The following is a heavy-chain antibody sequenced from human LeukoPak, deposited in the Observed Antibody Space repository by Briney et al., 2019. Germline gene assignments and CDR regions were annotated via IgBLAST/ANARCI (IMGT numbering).Heavy chain of an antibody. Sequence: PSETLSLTCAVSGGSISSSNWWSSVRQPPGKGLEWIGEIYHSGSTNYNPSLKSRVTISVDKSKNQFSLKLSSVTAADTAVYYCARDLGGSGSIDYWGQGTLVTVSS. CDR1: GGSISSSNW. D-gene: IGHD3-10*01. V-gene: IGHV4-4*02. J-gene: IGHJ4*02. CDR3: ARDLGGSGSIDY. CDR2: IYHSGST.